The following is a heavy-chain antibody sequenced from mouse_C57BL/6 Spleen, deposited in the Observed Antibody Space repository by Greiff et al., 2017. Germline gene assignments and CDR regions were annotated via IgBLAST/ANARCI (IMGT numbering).Heavy chain of an antibody. Sequence: EVKLVESGGGLLQPGGSLSLSCAASVFTFTDYYMSWVRQPPGKALEWLGFIRNKSNGYTTEYSASVKGRFTISRDNSTSILNLQMNTLRTEDSATYLCARYDSSGYWFAYWGQGTLVTVSA. CDR1: VFTFTDYY. V-gene: IGHV7-3*01. CDR3: ARYDSSGYWFAY. CDR2: IRNKSNGYTT. J-gene: IGHJ3*01. D-gene: IGHD3-2*02.